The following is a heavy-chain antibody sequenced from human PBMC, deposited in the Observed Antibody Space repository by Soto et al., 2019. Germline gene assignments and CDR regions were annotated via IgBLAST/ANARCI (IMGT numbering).Heavy chain of an antibody. CDR1: RYTFTSNY. V-gene: IGHV1-46*01. CDR2: INPSGGST. D-gene: IGHD4-17*01. Sequence: GXSVKVLFKASRYTFTSNYMSCVRQAPGQGLECMGIINPSGGSTSYAQNFQGRVTMTRDTSTSTVYMELSSLRSEDTAVYYCARTGGDYVWGQVTLVSVSS. J-gene: IGHJ4*02. CDR3: ARTGGDYV.